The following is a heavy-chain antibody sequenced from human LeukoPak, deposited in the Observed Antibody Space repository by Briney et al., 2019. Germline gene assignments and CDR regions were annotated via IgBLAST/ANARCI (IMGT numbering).Heavy chain of an antibody. D-gene: IGHD6-19*01. CDR3: ARQVAVAGNNWFDP. CDR2: INHSGST. CDR1: GGSFSGYY. V-gene: IGHV4-34*01. J-gene: IGHJ5*02. Sequence: SETLSLTCAVYGGSFSGYYWSWIRQPPGKGLEWIGEINHSGSTNYNPSLKSRVTISVDTSKNQFSLKLSSVTAADTAVYYCARQVAVAGNNWFDPWGQGTLVTVSS.